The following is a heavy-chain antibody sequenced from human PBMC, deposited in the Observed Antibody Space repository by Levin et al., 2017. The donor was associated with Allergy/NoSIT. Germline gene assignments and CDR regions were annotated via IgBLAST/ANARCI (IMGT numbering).Heavy chain of an antibody. CDR3: AKTTRTTRQYWGKFDP. CDR1: GFTFSSYG. D-gene: IGHD2-8*02. V-gene: IGHV3-30*18. CDR2: ISYDGSNK. J-gene: IGHJ5*02. Sequence: GGSLRLSCAASGFTFSSYGMHWVRQAPGKGLEWVAVISYDGSNKYYADSVKGRFTISRDNSKNTLYLQMNSLRAEDTAVYYCAKTTRTTRQYWGKFDPWGQGTLVTVSS.